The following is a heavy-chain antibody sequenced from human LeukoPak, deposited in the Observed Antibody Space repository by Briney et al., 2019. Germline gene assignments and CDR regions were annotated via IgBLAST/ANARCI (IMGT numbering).Heavy chain of an antibody. CDR1: GGPISTTSDY. V-gene: IGHV4-39*01. CDR2: VLYSGRT. Sequence: SETLSLTCTVSGGPISTTSDYWGWLRQPPGKVLELIGSVLYSGRTFYDPSPKTRLTVSVDKSKHQYSLQLHSVAAAHTALYYCAREDAVNSDNAFDIWGRGTMVTVSS. J-gene: IGHJ3*02. CDR3: AREDAVNSDNAFDI. D-gene: IGHD3-9*01.